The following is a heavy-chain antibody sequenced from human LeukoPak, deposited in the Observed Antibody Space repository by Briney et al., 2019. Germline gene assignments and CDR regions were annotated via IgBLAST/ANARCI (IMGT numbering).Heavy chain of an antibody. J-gene: IGHJ4*02. Sequence: ASVKVSCKASGYTFTSYDFNWVRQATGQRPEWMGWMSPNSGDTGYAQKFQDRVTMTRNTSISTAYMELSSLRSDDTAVYYCARDPLAGEDYWGQGTLVTVSS. V-gene: IGHV1-8*01. D-gene: IGHD3-16*01. CDR2: MSPNSGDT. CDR3: ARDPLAGEDY. CDR1: GYTFTSYD.